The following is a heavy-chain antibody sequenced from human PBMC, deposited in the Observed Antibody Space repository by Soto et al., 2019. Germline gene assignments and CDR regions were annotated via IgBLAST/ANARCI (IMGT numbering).Heavy chain of an antibody. D-gene: IGHD6-6*01. CDR1: GFSLSTSGVG. J-gene: IGHJ5*02. Sequence: SGPTLVNPTQTLTLTCTFSGFSLSTSGVGVGWIRQPPGKALEWLALIYWNDDKRYSPSLKSRLTITKDTSKNQVVLTMTNMDPVDTVTYYCAHSRCEYSSLSCWFDPWGQGTLVTVSS. V-gene: IGHV2-5*01. CDR3: AHSRCEYSSLSCWFDP. CDR2: IYWNDDK.